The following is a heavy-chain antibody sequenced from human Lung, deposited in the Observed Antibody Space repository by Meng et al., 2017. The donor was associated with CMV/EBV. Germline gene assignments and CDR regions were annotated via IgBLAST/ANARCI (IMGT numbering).Heavy chain of an antibody. CDR2: ITPVFGTT. D-gene: IGHD1-14*01. CDR3: ARHLCADNTCYTPLDN. Sequence: AGTFTTYTISWVRQAPGQGFEWMGGITPVFGTTKYAQRFQDRVTLVTDKSTNTVYMEVNDLRSEDTAIYYCARHLCADNTCYTPLDNWGQGTLVTVSS. V-gene: IGHV1-69*05. CDR1: AGTFTTYT. J-gene: IGHJ4*02.